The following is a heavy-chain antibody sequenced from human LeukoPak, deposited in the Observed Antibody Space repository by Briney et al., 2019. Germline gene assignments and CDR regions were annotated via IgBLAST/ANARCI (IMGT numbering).Heavy chain of an antibody. J-gene: IGHJ5*02. CDR1: GYTFTSYY. V-gene: IGHV1-46*01. CDR2: INPSGGST. D-gene: IGHD2-2*02. Sequence: ASVKVSCKASGYTFTSYYMHWVRQAPGQGLEWMGIINPSGGSTSYAQKFQGRVTMTRDMSTSTVYMELSSLRSEDTAVYCCARNRCSSTSCYIPPSFDPWGQGTLVTVSS. CDR3: ARNRCSSTSCYIPPSFDP.